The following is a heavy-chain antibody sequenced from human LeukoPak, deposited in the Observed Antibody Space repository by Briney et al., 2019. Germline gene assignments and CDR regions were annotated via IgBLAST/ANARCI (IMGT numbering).Heavy chain of an antibody. CDR3: ARARIAARPGYFDY. CDR2: INHSGST. Sequence: SETLSLTCADYGGSFSGYYWSWIRQPPGKGLEWIGEINHSGSTNYNPSLKSRVTISVDTSKNQFSLQLSSVTAADTAVYYCARARIAARPGYFDYWGQGTLVTVSS. V-gene: IGHV4-34*01. D-gene: IGHD6-6*01. J-gene: IGHJ4*02. CDR1: GGSFSGYY.